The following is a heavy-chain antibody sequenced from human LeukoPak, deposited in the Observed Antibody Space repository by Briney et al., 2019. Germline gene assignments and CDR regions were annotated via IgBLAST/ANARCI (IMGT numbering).Heavy chain of an antibody. D-gene: IGHD3-16*02. V-gene: IGHV4-59*01. J-gene: IGHJ6*04. Sequence: SETLSLTCTVSGGSISSYYWSWIRQPPGKGLEWIGYIYTSGSTNYNPSLKSRVTISVDTSKNQFSLKLSSVTAADTAVYYCARDIAGRDVWGKGTTVTVSS. CDR1: GGSISSYY. CDR3: ARDIAGRDV. CDR2: IYTSGST.